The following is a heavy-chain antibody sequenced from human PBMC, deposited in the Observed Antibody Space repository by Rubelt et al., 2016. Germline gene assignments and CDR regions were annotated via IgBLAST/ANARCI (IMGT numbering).Heavy chain of an antibody. CDR2: TYYRSKWYN. CDR3: ARTPGLYDAFDI. D-gene: IGHD2-15*01. Sequence: RGLEWLGRTYYRSKWYNDYAVSVKSRITINPDTSKNQFSLQLNSVTPEDTAVYYCARTPGLYDAFDIWGQGTKVSVSS. V-gene: IGHV6-1*01. J-gene: IGHJ3*02.